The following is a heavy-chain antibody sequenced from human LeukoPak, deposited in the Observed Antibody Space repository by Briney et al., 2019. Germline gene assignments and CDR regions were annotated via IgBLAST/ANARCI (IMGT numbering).Heavy chain of an antibody. D-gene: IGHD2-21*02. CDR1: GFTFSSYA. J-gene: IGHJ4*02. Sequence: GGSLRLSCGASGFTFSSYAMSWARQAPGKALEGVSAMRGSGGSTYYTASRQRQFPIYRDNSKNTLYLQMNSLRAEDPAVYYCAAYSSSCMSGDCYSAYWGQGTLVTVSS. V-gene: IGHV3-23*01. CDR3: AAYSSSCMSGDCYSAY. CDR2: MRGSGGST.